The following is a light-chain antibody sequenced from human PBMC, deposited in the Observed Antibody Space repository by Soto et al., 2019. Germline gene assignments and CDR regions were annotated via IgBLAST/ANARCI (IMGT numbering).Light chain of an antibody. CDR2: GAS. Sequence: EIVLTQSPGTLSLSPGERATLSCRASHSVTSNFLAWYQQKPGQAPRLLIYGASSRATGIPDRFRGSGFGTDFTLTISRLEPEDFAVYYCQHYVTSSITFGQGTRLEIK. CDR1: HSVTSNF. J-gene: IGKJ5*01. V-gene: IGKV3-20*01. CDR3: QHYVTSSIT.